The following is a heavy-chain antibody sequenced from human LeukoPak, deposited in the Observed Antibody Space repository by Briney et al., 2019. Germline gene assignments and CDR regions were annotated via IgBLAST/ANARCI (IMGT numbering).Heavy chain of an antibody. V-gene: IGHV4-39*01. Sequence: PSETLSLTCTVSGGSISSSSYYWGWIRQPPGKGLEWIGSIYYSGSTYYNPSLKSRVTISVDTSKNQFSLKLSSVTAADTAVYYCARLGMAYYYMDVWGKGTTVTVSS. J-gene: IGHJ6*03. D-gene: IGHD1-14*01. CDR3: ARLGMAYYYMDV. CDR1: GGSISSSSYY. CDR2: IYYSGST.